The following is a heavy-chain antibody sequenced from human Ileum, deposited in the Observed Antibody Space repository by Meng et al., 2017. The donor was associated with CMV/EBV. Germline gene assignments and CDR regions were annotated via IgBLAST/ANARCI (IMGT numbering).Heavy chain of an antibody. CDR2: IRSKAYGGTT. V-gene: IGHV3-49*04. Sequence: GGPLRPSCTAPGFTFGDYAMSWVRQAPGKGWEWVGFIRSKAYGGTTDYAASVKGRFTITRNGSKGIAYLQLNSLKTEGTAVYNCTRDWAGDGYNPPYFDYWGQGTLVTVSS. CDR3: TRDWAGDGYNPPYFDY. D-gene: IGHD5-24*01. CDR1: GFTFGDYA. J-gene: IGHJ4*02.